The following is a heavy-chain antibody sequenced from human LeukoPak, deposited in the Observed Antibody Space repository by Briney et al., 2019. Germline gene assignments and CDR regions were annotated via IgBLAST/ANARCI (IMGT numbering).Heavy chain of an antibody. J-gene: IGHJ4*02. CDR1: GYIFITYA. D-gene: IGHD2/OR15-2a*01. CDR2: INAGNGHT. Sequence: VASVKVSCKASGYIFITYAIHWVRQAPGQRLEWMGWINAGNGHTRYSQKFQDRVTSTRDTSASTAYMELRSLRSDDTAVYYRASPLHGYYLNWGQGTLVTVSS. V-gene: IGHV1-3*01. CDR3: ASPLHGYYLN.